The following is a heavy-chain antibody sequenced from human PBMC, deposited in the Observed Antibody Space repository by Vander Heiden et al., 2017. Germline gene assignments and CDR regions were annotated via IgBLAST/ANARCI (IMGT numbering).Heavy chain of an antibody. Sequence: QVQLVESGGGVVQPGRSLRLSCAAYRFTFSNYGMHWVRQAPGKGLEWLAVISYDGTNSYYADSVKGRFTISRDNSKNTLYLQMNSLRAEDTAVYYCAKAETTVTTIPGYWGQGTLVTVSS. J-gene: IGHJ4*02. CDR2: ISYDGTNS. CDR1: RFTFSNYG. V-gene: IGHV3-30*18. D-gene: IGHD4-17*01. CDR3: AKAETTVTTIPGY.